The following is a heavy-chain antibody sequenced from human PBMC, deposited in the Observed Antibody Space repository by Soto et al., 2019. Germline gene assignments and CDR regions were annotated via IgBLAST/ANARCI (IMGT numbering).Heavy chain of an antibody. CDR3: ARGRAMIVVVITFTGGMDV. Sequence: QVQLVQSGAEVKKPGSSVKVSCKASGGTFSSYAISWVRQAPGQGLEWMGGIIPIFGTANYAQKFQGRVTITADEYTSTAYMELSSLRSEDTAVYYCARGRAMIVVVITFTGGMDVWGQGTTVTVSS. J-gene: IGHJ6*02. V-gene: IGHV1-69*12. CDR2: IIPIFGTA. D-gene: IGHD3-22*01. CDR1: GGTFSSYA.